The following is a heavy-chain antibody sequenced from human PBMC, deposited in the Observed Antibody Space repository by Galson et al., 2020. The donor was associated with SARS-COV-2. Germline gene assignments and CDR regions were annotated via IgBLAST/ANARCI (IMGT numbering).Heavy chain of an antibody. J-gene: IGHJ4*02. V-gene: IGHV4-30-4*08. CDR2: IYYSGST. CDR1: GGSISSGDYY. CDR3: ARTGVLRYFDWLFFN. D-gene: IGHD3-9*01. Sequence: SETLSLTCTVSGGSISSGDYYWSWIRQPPGKGLEWIGYIYYSGSTYYNPSLKSRVTISVDTSKNQFSLKLSSVTAADTAVYYCARTGVLRYFDWLFFNWGQGTLVTVSS.